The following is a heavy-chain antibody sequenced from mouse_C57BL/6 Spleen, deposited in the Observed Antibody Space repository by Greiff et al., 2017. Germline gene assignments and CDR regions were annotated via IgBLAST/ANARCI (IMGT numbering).Heavy chain of an antibody. CDR2: IHPNSGST. CDR3: ARGSNYWFAY. J-gene: IGHJ3*01. D-gene: IGHD2-5*01. Sequence: QVQLQQPGAELVKPGASVKLSCKASGYTFTSYWMHWVKQRPGQGLEWIGMIHPNSGSTNYNEKFKSKATLTVDKSSSTAYMQLSSLTSEDSAVYYCARGSNYWFAYWGQGTLGTVSA. V-gene: IGHV1-64*01. CDR1: GYTFTSYW.